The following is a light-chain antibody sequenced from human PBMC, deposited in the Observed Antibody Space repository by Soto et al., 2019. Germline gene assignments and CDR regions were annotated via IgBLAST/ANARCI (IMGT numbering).Light chain of an antibody. CDR3: QPYDSAPLT. V-gene: IGKV3-20*01. CDR1: QRVSSSY. CDR2: GAS. Sequence: EIVLTQSPGTLSLSPGERATLSCRARQRVSSSYLAWYQQKPGQDPRLLIYGASSRATGIPDRFSGSGSGTDFTLTISSLAPEDFAVSYCQPYDSAPLTFGGGTKVEIQ. J-gene: IGKJ4*01.